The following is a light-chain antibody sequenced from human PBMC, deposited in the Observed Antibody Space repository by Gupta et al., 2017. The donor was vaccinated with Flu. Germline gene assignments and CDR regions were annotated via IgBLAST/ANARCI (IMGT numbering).Light chain of an antibody. V-gene: IGKV1-39*01. CDR1: QSISTN. Sequence: PSSLSASVGDRVTITCRASQSISTNLNWYQQIAGKAPKVLTFAASSLQGGVPSRFSGSGSGTEFTLTISSLQPEDFATYYCQQSDSTPFTFGPGTKVDIK. CDR2: AAS. CDR3: QQSDSTPFT. J-gene: IGKJ3*01.